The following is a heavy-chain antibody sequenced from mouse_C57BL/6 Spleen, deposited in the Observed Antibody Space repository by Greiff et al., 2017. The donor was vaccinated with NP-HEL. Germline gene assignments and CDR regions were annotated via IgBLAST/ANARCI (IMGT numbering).Heavy chain of an antibody. CDR2: INPYNGDT. CDR3: ARWGDFDY. J-gene: IGHJ2*01. V-gene: IGHV1-20*01. Sequence: EVKLMESGPELVKPGDSVKISCKASGYSFTGYFMNWVMQSHGKSLEWIGRINPYNGDTFYNQKFKGKATLTVDKSSSTAHMELRSLTSEDSAVYYCARWGDFDYWGQGTTLTVSS. CDR1: GYSFTGYF.